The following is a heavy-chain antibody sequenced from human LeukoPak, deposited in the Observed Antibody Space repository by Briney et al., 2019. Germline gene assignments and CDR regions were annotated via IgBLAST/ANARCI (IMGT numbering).Heavy chain of an antibody. CDR2: INPNIGGT. J-gene: IGHJ4*02. V-gene: IGHV1-2*02. CDR3: ARGRATGTTGPRFDY. Sequence: ASVKVSCKASGYTFTGYYMHWVRQAPGQGLEWMGWINPNIGGTNYAQKFQGRVTMTRDTSISTAYMELSRLRSDDTAVYYCARGRATGTTGPRFDYWGQGTLVTVSS. D-gene: IGHD1-7*01. CDR1: GYTFTGYY.